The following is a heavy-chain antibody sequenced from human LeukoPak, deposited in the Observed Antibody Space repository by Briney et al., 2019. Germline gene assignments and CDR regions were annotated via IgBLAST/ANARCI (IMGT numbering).Heavy chain of an antibody. V-gene: IGHV1-18*01. J-gene: IGHJ4*02. D-gene: IGHD5-12*01. CDR2: ISAYNGNT. CDR3: ARDLVATGSVGGY. Sequence: ASVKVSCKASGYTFTSYGINWVRQAPGQGLEWVGWISAYNGNTNYAQKLQGRVTMTTDTSTSTAHMELRSLRSDDTAVYYCARDLVATGSVGGYWGQGTLVTVSS. CDR1: GYTFTSYG.